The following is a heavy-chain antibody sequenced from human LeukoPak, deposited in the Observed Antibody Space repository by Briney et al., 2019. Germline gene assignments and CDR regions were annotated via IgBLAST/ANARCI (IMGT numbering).Heavy chain of an antibody. V-gene: IGHV4-59*01. Sequence: PSETLSLTCTVSGGSISSYYWSWIRQPPGKGLEWIGYIYYSGSTNYNPSLKSRVTISVDTSKNQFSLKLSSVTAADTAVYYCARDYYYGMDVWGQGTTATVSS. CDR3: ARDYYYGMDV. J-gene: IGHJ6*02. CDR2: IYYSGST. CDR1: GGSISSYY.